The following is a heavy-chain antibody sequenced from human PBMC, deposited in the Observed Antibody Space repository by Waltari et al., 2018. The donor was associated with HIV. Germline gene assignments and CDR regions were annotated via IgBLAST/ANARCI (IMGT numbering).Heavy chain of an antibody. CDR1: GFTFDDYA. Sequence: EVQLVESGGGLVQPGRSLRLSCAASGFTFDDYAMHWVRQAPGKGLEWVAGISWNSGSIGYADSVKGRFTISRDNAKNSLYLQMNSLRAEDTALYYCAKDTHIVSGITIFGVVINRGGMDVWGQGTTVTVSS. CDR2: ISWNSGSI. CDR3: AKDTHIVSGITIFGVVINRGGMDV. J-gene: IGHJ6*02. D-gene: IGHD3-3*01. V-gene: IGHV3-9*01.